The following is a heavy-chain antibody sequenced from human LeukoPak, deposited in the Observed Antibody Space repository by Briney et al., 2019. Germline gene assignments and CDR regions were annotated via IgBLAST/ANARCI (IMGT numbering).Heavy chain of an antibody. V-gene: IGHV4-34*01. J-gene: IGHJ5*02. Sequence: SETLSLTCAVYGASFSGYYWSWIRHSPGKGLEWIGEINRSVTTNYNPSLKSRVGMSVDTSKNQFSLKLSSVTAADTAVYYCARGRRATIFGVVIPNWFDPWGQGTLVTVSS. CDR3: ARGRRATIFGVVIPNWFDP. CDR2: INRSVTT. D-gene: IGHD3-3*01. CDR1: GASFSGYY.